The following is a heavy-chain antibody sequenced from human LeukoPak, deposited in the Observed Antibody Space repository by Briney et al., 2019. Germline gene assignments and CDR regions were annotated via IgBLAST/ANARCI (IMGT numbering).Heavy chain of an antibody. D-gene: IGHD4-17*01. Sequence: GGSLRLSCAASGFTISSNFMSWVRQAPGKGLEWVSSITGSGAGTSYADSVKGRFTISRDNSKSTLFLQMNSLRAEDTAVYYCTKDPNGDYVGAFDFWGQGTMVTVSS. CDR1: GFTISSNF. CDR3: TKDPNGDYVGAFDF. V-gene: IGHV3-23*01. CDR2: ITGSGAGT. J-gene: IGHJ3*01.